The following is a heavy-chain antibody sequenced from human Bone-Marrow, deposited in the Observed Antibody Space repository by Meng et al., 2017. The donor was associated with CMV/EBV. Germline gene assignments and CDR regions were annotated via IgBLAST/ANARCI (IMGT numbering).Heavy chain of an antibody. Sequence: SETLSLTCTVSGGSISSSSYYWGWIRQPPGKGLEWIGYIYYSGSTNYNPSLKSRVTISVDTSKNQFSLKLSSVTAADTAVYYCARGGPDFWSGYPLAGYYYYGMDVWGQGTTVTVSS. J-gene: IGHJ6*02. CDR2: IYYSGST. D-gene: IGHD3-3*01. CDR3: ARGGPDFWSGYPLAGYYYYGMDV. CDR1: GGSISSSSYY. V-gene: IGHV4-61*05.